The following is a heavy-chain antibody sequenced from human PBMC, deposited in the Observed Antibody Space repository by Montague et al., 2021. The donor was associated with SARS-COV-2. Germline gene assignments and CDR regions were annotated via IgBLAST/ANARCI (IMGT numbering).Heavy chain of an antibody. J-gene: IGHJ5*02. V-gene: IGHV4-59*08. CDR1: GGSISSYY. CDR2: IYYSGST. D-gene: IGHD2-15*01. Sequence: SETLSLTCTVSGGSISSYYWSWIRQPPGKGLEWIGYIYYSGSTNYNPSLKSRVTISVDTPKNQFSLKLSSVTAADTAVYYCARLEAGDCSGGSCYSIWFDPWGQGTLVTVSS. CDR3: ARLEAGDCSGGSCYSIWFDP.